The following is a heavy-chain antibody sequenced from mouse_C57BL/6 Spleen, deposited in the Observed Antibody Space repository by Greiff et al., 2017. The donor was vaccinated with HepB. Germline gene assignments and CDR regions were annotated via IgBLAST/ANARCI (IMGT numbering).Heavy chain of an antibody. D-gene: IGHD1-2*01. J-gene: IGHJ4*01. V-gene: IGHV5-4*01. Sequence: EVMLVESGGGLVKPGGSLKLSCAASGFTFSSYAMSWVRQTPEKRLEWVATISDGGSYTYYPDNVKGRFTIARDNAKNNLYLHMSHLKSEDTAMYYCARDWGYGAMDYWGQGTSVTVSS. CDR2: ISDGGSYT. CDR3: ARDWGYGAMDY. CDR1: GFTFSSYA.